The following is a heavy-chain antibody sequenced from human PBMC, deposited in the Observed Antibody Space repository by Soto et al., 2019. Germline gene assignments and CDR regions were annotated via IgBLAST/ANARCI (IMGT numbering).Heavy chain of an antibody. D-gene: IGHD6-19*01. CDR2: ISFHGRHQ. CDR3: AKDLGSSGWEYFDH. CDR1: GFTFGGFA. Sequence: QLVESGGGVVQPGKSLRLSCAGSGFTFGGFAIHGVRQAPGKGLEWVAVISFHGRHQYYADSVKGRFTISRDNSNNTVYLQLSSLRLEDTAVYYCAKDLGSSGWEYFDHWGQGTLVTVSS. J-gene: IGHJ4*02. V-gene: IGHV3-30*18.